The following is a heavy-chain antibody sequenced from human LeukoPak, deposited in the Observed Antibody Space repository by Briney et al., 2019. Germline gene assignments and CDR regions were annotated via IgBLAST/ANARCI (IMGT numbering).Heavy chain of an antibody. J-gene: IGHJ1*01. CDR1: GFTFSSYW. CDR2: IKQDGSEK. Sequence: GGSLRLSCAASGFTFSSYWMSWVRQAPGKGLEWVGNIKQDGSEKYYVDSVKGRFTISRDNAKNSLYLQMNSLRAEDTAVYYCARVRIAAAGPYFQHWGQGTLVTVSS. CDR3: ARVRIAAAGPYFQH. D-gene: IGHD6-13*01. V-gene: IGHV3-7*01.